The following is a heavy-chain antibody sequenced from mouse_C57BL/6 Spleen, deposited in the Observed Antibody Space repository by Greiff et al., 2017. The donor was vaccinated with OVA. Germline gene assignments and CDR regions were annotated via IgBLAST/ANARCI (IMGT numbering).Heavy chain of an antibody. CDR2: IYPGDGDT. CDR3: ARIQLSYAMDD. Sequence: VQLQQSGAELVKPGASVKISCKASGYAFSSYWMNWVKQRPGKGLEWIGQIYPGDGDTNYNGKFKGKATLTADKSSSTAYMQLSSLTSEDSAVYFCARIQLSYAMDDWGQGTSVTVSS. J-gene: IGHJ4*01. V-gene: IGHV1-80*01. D-gene: IGHD4-1*02. CDR1: GYAFSSYW.